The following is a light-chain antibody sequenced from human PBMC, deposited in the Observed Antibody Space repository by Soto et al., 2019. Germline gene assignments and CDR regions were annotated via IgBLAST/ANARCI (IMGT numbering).Light chain of an antibody. V-gene: IGLV1-40*01. Sequence: QSVLTQPPSVSGAPGQKVTISCTRSSSNIGAAYDVHWYQHLPGTAPKLLIYGNNNRPSGVPDRFSGSKSGTSASLAITGLQDEDEADYYCQSYDSSLSAWVFGGGSKVTVL. CDR2: GNN. CDR3: QSYDSSLSAWV. CDR1: SSNIGAAYD. J-gene: IGLJ3*02.